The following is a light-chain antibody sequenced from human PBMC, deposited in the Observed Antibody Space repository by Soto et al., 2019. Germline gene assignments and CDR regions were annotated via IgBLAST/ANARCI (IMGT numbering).Light chain of an antibody. J-gene: IGLJ1*01. V-gene: IGLV1-51*02. CDR1: NSNIGNNY. CDR2: END. Sequence: QSVLTQPPSVSSAPGQKVTISCSGSNSNIGNNYVAWYQQLPGTAPKLIIYENDKRPLGIPDRFSGSKSGTSAILGITGLQTGDEADYYCGTWDSSLSACFGTGTKVTVL. CDR3: GTWDSSLSAC.